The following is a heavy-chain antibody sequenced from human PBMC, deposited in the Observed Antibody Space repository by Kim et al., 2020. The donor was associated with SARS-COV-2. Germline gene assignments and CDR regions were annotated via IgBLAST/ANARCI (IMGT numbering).Heavy chain of an antibody. J-gene: IGHJ4*02. V-gene: IGHV3-15*01. Sequence: KSAGGTIEYGAPVKDRFTISRDDSKNMVFLQMKSLMSEDTAVYYCYGLGYWGQGTLVTVSS. CDR2: KSAGGTI. D-gene: IGHD4-17*01. CDR3: YGLGY.